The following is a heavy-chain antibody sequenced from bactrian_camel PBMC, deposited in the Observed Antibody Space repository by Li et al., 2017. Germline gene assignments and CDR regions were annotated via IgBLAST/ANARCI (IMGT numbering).Heavy chain of an antibody. CDR2: ITPTGIDA. CDR1: QYSYNGAC. D-gene: IGHD2*01. Sequence: VKLVESGGGSVQAGGSLRLSCTAKQYSYNGACMAWFRQTAGNERERVATITPTGIDANYAYSVEGRFTISRDNAKMTLYLQMNSLKPEDTAMYYCAARLNVGNVGSLCGDSTEFIYWGQGTQVTVS. CDR3: AARLNVGNVGSLCGDSTEFIY. J-gene: IGHJ4*01. V-gene: IGHV3S1*01.